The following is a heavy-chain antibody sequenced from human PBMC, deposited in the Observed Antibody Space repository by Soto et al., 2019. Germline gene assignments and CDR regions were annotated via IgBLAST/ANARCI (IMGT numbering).Heavy chain of an antibody. D-gene: IGHD3-10*01. Sequence: EVHLVESGGGLVQPGGSLRLSCAASGFMFSNYWMSWVRQVPGRGPEWLAYIKQDGSEKYYVESLKGRFIISRDNAKNSLYLQMNSLRAEDTAVYYCARDRGIDALDVWGQGTTVSVSS. J-gene: IGHJ3*01. V-gene: IGHV3-7*05. CDR1: GFMFSNYW. CDR2: IKQDGSEK. CDR3: ARDRGIDALDV.